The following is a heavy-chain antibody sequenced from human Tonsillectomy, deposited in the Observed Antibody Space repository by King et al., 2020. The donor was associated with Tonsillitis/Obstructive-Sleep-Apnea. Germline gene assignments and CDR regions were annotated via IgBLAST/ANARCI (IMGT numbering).Heavy chain of an antibody. J-gene: IGHJ4*02. CDR1: GFTFSSYG. V-gene: IGHV3-30*18. D-gene: IGHD1-26*01. CDR3: AKEGYSGSYYFDY. CDR2: ISYDGSNK. Sequence: VQLVESGGGVVQPGRSLRLSCAASGFTFSSYGMHWVRQAPGKGLEWVAVISYDGSNKYYADSVKGRFTISRDNSKKTLYLQMNSLRAEDTAVYYCAKEGYSGSYYFDYWGQGTLVTVSS.